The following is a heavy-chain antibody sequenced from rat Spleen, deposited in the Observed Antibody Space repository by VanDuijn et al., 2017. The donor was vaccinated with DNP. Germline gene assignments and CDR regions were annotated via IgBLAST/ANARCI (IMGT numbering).Heavy chain of an antibody. CDR2: IGSDGYAP. J-gene: IGHJ4*01. V-gene: IGHV5S11*01. D-gene: IGHD1-5*01. Sequence: EVQLVETGGGLVQPGRSLKLSCAASGFTFSDYYMAWVRQAPTRGLEWVAYIGSDGYAPYYGVSVEGRFIISRDNAKSTLYLQMDRLRSEETATYYCTRHGEVHLRYAMDAWGQGTSVTVSS. CDR3: TRHGEVHLRYAMDA. CDR1: GFTFSDYY.